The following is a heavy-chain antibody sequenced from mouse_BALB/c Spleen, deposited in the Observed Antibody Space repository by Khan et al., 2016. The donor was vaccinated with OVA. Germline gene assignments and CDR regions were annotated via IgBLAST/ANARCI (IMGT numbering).Heavy chain of an antibody. CDR2: IYPGSGSI. J-gene: IGHJ4*01. CDR3: AKIFYGNSYAMDY. V-gene: IGHV1-81*01. CDR1: GYTFTDYV. D-gene: IGHD2-1*01. Sequence: QVQLQQSGPELVKPGASVKMSCKASGYTFTDYVISWVKQRTGQGLEWIGEIYPGSGSIYYNEKFKGKATLTADTSSNTAYMQLSSLTSEDSAVFFDAKIFYGNSYAMDYWGQGTSVTVSS.